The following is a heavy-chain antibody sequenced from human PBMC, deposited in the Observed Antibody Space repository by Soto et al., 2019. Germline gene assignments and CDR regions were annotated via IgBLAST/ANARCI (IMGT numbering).Heavy chain of an antibody. Sequence: PGGSQRLSCAASGFTISSFARSWVRQAPGKGLEWVSSLSGSDGSIAYADSVKGRFTISRDNSKNTLYLQMSSLRAEDTAVYYCARGRRGTYYAASDFWGQGILVTVSS. CDR1: GFTISSFA. D-gene: IGHD1-26*01. CDR3: ARGRRGTYYAASDF. CDR2: LSGSDGSI. V-gene: IGHV3-23*01. J-gene: IGHJ4*02.